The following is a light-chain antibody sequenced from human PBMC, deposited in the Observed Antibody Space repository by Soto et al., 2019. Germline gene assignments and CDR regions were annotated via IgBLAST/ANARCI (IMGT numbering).Light chain of an antibody. V-gene: IGKV1-33*01. Sequence: DIQMTQSPSSLSASVGDRVTITCQASQDISNYLNWYQQKPGKAPKLLIYDASNLETGVPSRFSGSRSGTDFTFTIRSLQPEDIATYYCQQYDNLPSITFGQGTRLEIK. CDR2: DAS. J-gene: IGKJ5*01. CDR3: QQYDNLPSIT. CDR1: QDISNY.